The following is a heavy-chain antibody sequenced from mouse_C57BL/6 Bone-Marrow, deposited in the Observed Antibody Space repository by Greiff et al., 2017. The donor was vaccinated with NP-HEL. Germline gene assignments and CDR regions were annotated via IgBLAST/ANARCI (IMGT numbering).Heavy chain of an antibody. CDR1: GYTFTGYW. Sequence: QVQLQQSGAELMKPGASVKLSCKATGYTFTGYWIEWVKQRPGHGLEWIGEILPGSGSTNYNENFKGKATFTADTSSNTAYIQLSSLTTEDSAIYDCARGGHQNRDSNSFAYWGQGTLVTVSA. V-gene: IGHV1-9*01. CDR2: ILPGSGST. CDR3: ARGGHQNRDSNSFAY. J-gene: IGHJ3*01. D-gene: IGHD2-5*01.